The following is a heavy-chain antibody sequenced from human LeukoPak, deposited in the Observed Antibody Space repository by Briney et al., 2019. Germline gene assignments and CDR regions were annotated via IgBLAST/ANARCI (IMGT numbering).Heavy chain of an antibody. CDR2: ISAYNGNT. Sequence: ASVKVSCKASGYTFTSYGISWVRQAPGQGLEWMGWISAYNGNTNYAQKLRGRVTMTTDTSTSTAYMELRSLRSDDTAVYYCARDFESGFWSGYYSSWFDPWGQGTLVTVSS. CDR1: GYTFTSYG. J-gene: IGHJ5*02. V-gene: IGHV1-18*01. D-gene: IGHD3-3*01. CDR3: ARDFESGFWSGYYSSWFDP.